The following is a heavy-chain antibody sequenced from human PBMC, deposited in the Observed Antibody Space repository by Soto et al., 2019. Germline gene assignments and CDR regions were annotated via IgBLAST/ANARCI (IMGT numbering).Heavy chain of an antibody. CDR2: VIPLFGAA. CDR3: AREQHDPYDASGYYFNWFDP. J-gene: IGHJ5*02. CDR1: GGTFSNYG. D-gene: IGHD3-22*01. Sequence: ASVKVSCKASGGTFSNYGINWVRQAPGQGLEWMGGVIPLFGAANYAQKFQGRVTITADASTSMVYMQLSSLRSEDTAVYYCAREQHDPYDASGYYFNWFDPWGQGTLVTVSS. V-gene: IGHV1-69*13.